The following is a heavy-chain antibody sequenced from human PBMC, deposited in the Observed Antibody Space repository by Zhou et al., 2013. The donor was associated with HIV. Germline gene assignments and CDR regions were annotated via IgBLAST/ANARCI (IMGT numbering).Heavy chain of an antibody. J-gene: IGHJ4*02. V-gene: IGHV1-8*02. D-gene: IGHD3-9*01. Sequence: QVQLVQSGAEVKKPGASVKVSCKASGYTFTNYDINWVRQATGQGLEWMGWMNPNSGNTGYAQKFQGRVTMTTDTSTSTAYMEVRSLRSDDTAVYYCATVFFDRSDYWGQGTLVTVSS. CDR3: ATVFFDRSDY. CDR1: GYTFTNYD. CDR2: MNPNSGNT.